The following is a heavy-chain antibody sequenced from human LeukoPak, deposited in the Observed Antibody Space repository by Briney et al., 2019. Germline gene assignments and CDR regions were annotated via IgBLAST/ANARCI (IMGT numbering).Heavy chain of an antibody. V-gene: IGHV4-31*03. CDR1: GGSISSGGYY. CDR3: ARAPPGYGDYN. J-gene: IGHJ4*02. CDR2: IYYSGST. Sequence: SETLSLTCTVSGGSISSGGYYWSWIRQHPGKGLQWIGYIYYSGSTYYNPSLKSRVTISVDTSKNQFSLKLSSVTAADTAVYYCARAPPGYGDYNWGQGTLVTVSS. D-gene: IGHD4-17*01.